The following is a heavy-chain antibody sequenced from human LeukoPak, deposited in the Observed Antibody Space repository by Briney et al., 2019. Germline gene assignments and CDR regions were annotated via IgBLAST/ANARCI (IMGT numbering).Heavy chain of an antibody. V-gene: IGHV4-31*03. CDR1: GGSISSGGYY. Sequence: PSQILSLTCTVSGGSISSGGYYWSWIRQHPGKGLEWIGYIYYSGSTYYNPSLKSRVTISVDTSKNQFPLKLSSVTAADTAVYYCARWFGSGRKWFDPWGQGTPVTVSS. CDR2: IYYSGST. D-gene: IGHD3-10*01. J-gene: IGHJ5*02. CDR3: ARWFGSGRKWFDP.